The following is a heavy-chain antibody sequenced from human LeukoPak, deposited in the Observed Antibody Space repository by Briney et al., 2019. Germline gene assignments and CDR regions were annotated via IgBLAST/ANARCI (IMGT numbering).Heavy chain of an antibody. Sequence: GGSLRLSCAASGFTFSSYAMSWVRQAPGKGLEWVAVISYDGSNKYYADSVKGRFTISRDNSKNTLYLQMNSLRAEDTAVYYCARDLYAMVRGVLDYWGQGTLVTVSS. CDR3: ARDLYAMVRGVLDY. CDR2: ISYDGSNK. V-gene: IGHV3-30-3*01. CDR1: GFTFSSYA. J-gene: IGHJ4*02. D-gene: IGHD3-10*01.